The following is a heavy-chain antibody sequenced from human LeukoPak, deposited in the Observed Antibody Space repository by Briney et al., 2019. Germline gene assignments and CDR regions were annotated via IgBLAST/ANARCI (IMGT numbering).Heavy chain of an antibody. CDR2: ISGDGGTT. CDR3: TIITRPGVLYYYYGMDV. J-gene: IGHJ6*02. CDR1: GFTFDDYA. V-gene: IGHV3-43*02. D-gene: IGHD1-14*01. Sequence: GGSLRLSCAASGFTFDDYAMHWVRQAPGKGLEWVSLISGDGGTTYYADSVKGRFTISRDNSGNSLYLQMNSLRTEDTALYYCTIITRPGVLYYYYGMDVWGQGTTVTVSS.